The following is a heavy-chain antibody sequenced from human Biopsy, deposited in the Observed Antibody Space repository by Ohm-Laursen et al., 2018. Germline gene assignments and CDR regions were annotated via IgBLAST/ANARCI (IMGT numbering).Heavy chain of an antibody. Sequence: LSLTCAASGFGVNTYGMHWVRQGPGKGLEWVSLISNDGDIKYSADSMEGRFTISRDNSRNTLFLQMNSLKAEDTAVYYCAKDRFPYTSGYSSVFEYWGQGTLVTVSS. CDR3: AKDRFPYTSGYSSVFEY. D-gene: IGHD3-22*01. V-gene: IGHV3-30*18. CDR1: GFGVNTYG. CDR2: ISNDGDIK. J-gene: IGHJ4*02.